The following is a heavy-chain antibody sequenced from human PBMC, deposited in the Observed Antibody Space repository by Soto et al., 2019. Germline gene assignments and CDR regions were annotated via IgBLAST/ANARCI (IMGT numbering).Heavy chain of an antibody. CDR2: FDPEEGAT. CDR1: GSTLTELS. V-gene: IGHV1-24*01. Sequence: ASVKVSCKVSGSTLTELSMHWVRQTPGKGLEWMGGFDPEEGATIYAQTFQGRVTMTEDTSTDTVYMELSSLRSEDTAIYYCSTHSTSAMRNFWSASATRTYDFWGQGTLVTVSS. D-gene: IGHD3-3*01. CDR3: STHSTSAMRNFWSASATRTYDF. J-gene: IGHJ4*02.